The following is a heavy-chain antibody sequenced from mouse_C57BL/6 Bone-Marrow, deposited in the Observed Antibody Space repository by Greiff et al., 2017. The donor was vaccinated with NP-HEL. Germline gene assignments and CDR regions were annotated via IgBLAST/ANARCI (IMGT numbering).Heavy chain of an antibody. CDR2: IYPGDGDT. V-gene: IGHV1-82*01. J-gene: IGHJ1*03. D-gene: IGHD2-1*01. CDR3: ALYGNYGSFDV. CDR1: GYAFSSSW. Sequence: QVQLKESGPELVKPGASVKISCKASGYAFSSSWMNWVKQRPGKGLEWIGRIYPGDGDTNYNGKFKGKATLTADKSSSTAYMQLSSLTSEDSAVYFCALYGNYGSFDVWGTGTTVTVSS.